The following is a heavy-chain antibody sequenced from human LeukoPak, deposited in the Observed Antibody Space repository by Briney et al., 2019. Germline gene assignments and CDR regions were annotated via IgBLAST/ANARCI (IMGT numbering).Heavy chain of an antibody. CDR2: ISGSGAST. CDR1: GFTFSSYA. V-gene: IGHV3-23*01. CDR3: AKDLHQYSSGWGPFDY. Sequence: GGSLRLSCAASGFTFSSYAMSWVRQAPGKGLEWVSAISGSGASTYYADSVKGRFTISRDNSKNTLYLQMNSLRAEDTAVYYCAKDLHQYSSGWGPFDYWGQGTLVTVSS. J-gene: IGHJ4*02. D-gene: IGHD6-19*01.